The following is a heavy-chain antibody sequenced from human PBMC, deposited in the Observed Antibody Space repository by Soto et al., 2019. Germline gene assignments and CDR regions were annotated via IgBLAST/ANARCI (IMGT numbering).Heavy chain of an antibody. Sequence: EVQLVESGGGLLKPGGSLTLSCAASGFAFSSYNMNWVRQAPGKGLEWVASISSGSSNIYYADSVKGRFPISRDNAKNSLFLHMDSLRAEYSAVYYCASATVVAGNFDLWGQGTLVTVSS. J-gene: IGHJ4*02. CDR1: GFAFSSYN. D-gene: IGHD2-15*01. CDR3: ASATVVAGNFDL. CDR2: ISSGSSNI. V-gene: IGHV3-21*01.